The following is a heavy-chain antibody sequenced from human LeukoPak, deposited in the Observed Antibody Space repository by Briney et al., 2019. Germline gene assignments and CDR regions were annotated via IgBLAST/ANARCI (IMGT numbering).Heavy chain of an antibody. CDR3: ARDPSAVDRPYAFDI. CDR1: GGSISSGGYY. J-gene: IGHJ3*02. CDR2: IYHSGST. V-gene: IGHV4-30-2*01. Sequence: PSQTLSLTCTVSGGSISSGGYYWSWIRQPPGKGLEWIGYIYHSGSTYYNPSLKSRVTISVDRSKNQFSLKLSSVTAADTAVYYCARDPSAVDRPYAFDIWGQGTMVTVSS. D-gene: IGHD6-19*01.